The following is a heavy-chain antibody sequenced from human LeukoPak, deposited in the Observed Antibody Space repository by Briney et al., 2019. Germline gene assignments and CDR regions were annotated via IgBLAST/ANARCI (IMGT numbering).Heavy chain of an antibody. J-gene: IGHJ4*02. CDR1: GYTFTNYG. CDR2: ISAYNGNT. D-gene: IGHD4-23*01. Sequence: ASVKVSCKASGYTFTNYGISWVRQAPGQGLEWMCWISAYNGNTNYAQKLQGRVTMTTDTSTSTAYMELRSLRSDDTAVYYCARDLVYGGNSSPFDYWGQGTLVTVSS. V-gene: IGHV1-18*01. CDR3: ARDLVYGGNSSPFDY.